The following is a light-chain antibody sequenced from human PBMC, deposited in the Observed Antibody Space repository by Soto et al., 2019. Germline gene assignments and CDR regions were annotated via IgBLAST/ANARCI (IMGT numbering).Light chain of an antibody. Sequence: QSALTQPASVSGSPGQSITISCTGTSSEVGAYNFVSWYQQHPGKAPKLMIYDVSNRPSGVSNRFSGSKSGNTASLTISGLQAEDEADYYCSSYTSSSTLYYVFGTGTKLTVL. CDR1: SSEVGAYNF. CDR2: DVS. CDR3: SSYTSSSTLYYV. V-gene: IGLV2-14*01. J-gene: IGLJ1*01.